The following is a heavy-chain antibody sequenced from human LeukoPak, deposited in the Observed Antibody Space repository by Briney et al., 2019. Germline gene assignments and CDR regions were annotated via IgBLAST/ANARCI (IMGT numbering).Heavy chain of an antibody. Sequence: ASVKVSCKASGYTFTSYGISWVRQAPGQGLEWMGWISAYNGNTNYAQKLQGRVTMTTDTSTSTAYMELRSLRSDDTAVYYCARDRLGRYGGDCLYYYYGMDVWGQGTTVTVSS. V-gene: IGHV1-18*01. CDR1: GYTFTSYG. CDR3: ARDRLGRYGGDCLYYYYGMDV. CDR2: ISAYNGNT. J-gene: IGHJ6*02. D-gene: IGHD2-21*02.